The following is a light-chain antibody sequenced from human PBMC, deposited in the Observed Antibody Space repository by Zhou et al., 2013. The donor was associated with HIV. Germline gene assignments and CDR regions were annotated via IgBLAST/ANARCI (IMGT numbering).Light chain of an antibody. J-gene: IGKJ4*01. CDR1: QTISNY. Sequence: DIQMTQSPSSLSASVGDRVTITCRASQTISNYLNWYQQKPGKAPKLLIYAASSLHTGVPSRFSGSGSGTDFTLTIGSLQPDDCATYYCQQSYSIPLTFGGGTKVEI. CDR2: AAS. V-gene: IGKV1-39*01. CDR3: QQSYSIPLT.